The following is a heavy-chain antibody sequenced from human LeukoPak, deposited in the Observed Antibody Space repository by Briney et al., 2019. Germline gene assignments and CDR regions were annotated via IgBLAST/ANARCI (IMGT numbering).Heavy chain of an antibody. CDR2: ISTTGSYI. CDR1: GFTFSSYG. CDR3: VRVSGAAPHGY. Sequence: GGSLRLSCAASGFTFSSYGMNWVRQAPGKGLEWVSSISTTGSYIYYADSVKGRFTVSRDNAENSLYLQMNSLRAEDTAVYYCVRVSGAAPHGYWGQGTLVTVSS. J-gene: IGHJ4*02. V-gene: IGHV3-21*06. D-gene: IGHD3-3*01.